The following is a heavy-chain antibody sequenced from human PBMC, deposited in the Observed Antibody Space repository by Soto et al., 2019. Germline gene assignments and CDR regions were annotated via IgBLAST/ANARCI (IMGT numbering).Heavy chain of an antibody. V-gene: IGHV1-2*02. CDR3: ARDLAKGGGSAGFDY. D-gene: IGHD1-26*01. J-gene: IGHJ4*02. Sequence: QVQLVQSGADVKQPGASVKVSCKASGYSFTGYYIHWVRQAPGQGFEWMGWINPKSGGTKYPQKFQGRVTMTRDTSLSTVYMTLTRLTSDDTAVYYCARDLAKGGGSAGFDYWGQGTLVTVSS. CDR2: INPKSGGT. CDR1: GYSFTGYY.